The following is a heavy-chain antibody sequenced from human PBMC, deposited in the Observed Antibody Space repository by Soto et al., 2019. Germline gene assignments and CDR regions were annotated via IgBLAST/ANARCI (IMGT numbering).Heavy chain of an antibody. D-gene: IGHD3-3*01. J-gene: IGHJ6*02. CDR1: GYTLTELS. CDR2: INPSGGST. CDR3: ARANDIQFFYYYYGMDV. Sequence: ASVKVSCKVSGYTLTELSMHWVRQAPGQGLEWMGIINPSGGSTSYAQKFQGRVTMTRDTSTSTVYMELSSLRSEDTAVYYCARANDIQFFYYYYGMDVWGQGTTVTVSS. V-gene: IGHV1-46*01.